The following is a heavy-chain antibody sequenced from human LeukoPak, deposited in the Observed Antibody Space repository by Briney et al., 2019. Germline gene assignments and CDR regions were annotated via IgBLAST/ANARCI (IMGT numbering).Heavy chain of an antibody. Sequence: SGTLSLTCAVSGGSISSSNWWSWVRQPPGKGLEWIGEIYHSGGTNYNPSLKSRVTISVDKSKNQFSLKLSSVTAADTAVYYCARSYGSGTYDAFDIWGQGTMVTVSS. J-gene: IGHJ3*02. D-gene: IGHD3-10*01. CDR3: ARSYGSGTYDAFDI. V-gene: IGHV4-4*02. CDR1: GGSISSSNW. CDR2: IYHSGGT.